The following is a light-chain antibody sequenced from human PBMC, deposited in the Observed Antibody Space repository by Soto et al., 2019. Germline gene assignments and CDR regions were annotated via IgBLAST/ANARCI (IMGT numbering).Light chain of an antibody. V-gene: IGLV1-44*01. CDR3: NSQTTSGIRV. J-gene: IGLJ1*01. Sequence: QSVLTQPPSASGTPGQRVTISCSGSTSNIGSNPVNWYQQLPTTAPKLLIYTNNQRPSGVPDRFSGSKSGTSASLAISGLQAEDEADYYCNSQTTSGIRVFGTGTKLTVL. CDR1: TSNIGSNP. CDR2: TNN.